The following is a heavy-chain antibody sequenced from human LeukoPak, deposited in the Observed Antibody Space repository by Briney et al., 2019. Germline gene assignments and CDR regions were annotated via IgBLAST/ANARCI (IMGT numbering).Heavy chain of an antibody. CDR2: INPGGST. D-gene: IGHD5-24*01. V-gene: IGHV4-34*01. CDR1: GGSFSDDY. CDR3: ARVHGHNLGTLDY. J-gene: IGHJ4*02. Sequence: PSGTLSLICTVYGGSFSDDYWSWVRQPPGGGLQWIGEINPGGSTNKNPSLQSRLIMSVDTSKYQFSLNLTSVTAADTAVYYCARVHGHNLGTLDYWGQGILVTVTS.